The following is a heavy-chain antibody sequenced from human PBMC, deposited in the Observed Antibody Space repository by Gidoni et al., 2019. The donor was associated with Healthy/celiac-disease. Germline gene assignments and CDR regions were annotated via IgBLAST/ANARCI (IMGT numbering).Heavy chain of an antibody. CDR3: ARQSAHYFDY. J-gene: IGHJ4*02. CDR2: SYYSGST. V-gene: IGHV4-39*01. Sequence: GWIRQPPGKGLEWIGSSYYSGSTYYNPSLKSRVTISVDTSKNQFSLKLSSVTAADTAVYYCARQSAHYFDYWGQGTLVTVSS. D-gene: IGHD6-25*01.